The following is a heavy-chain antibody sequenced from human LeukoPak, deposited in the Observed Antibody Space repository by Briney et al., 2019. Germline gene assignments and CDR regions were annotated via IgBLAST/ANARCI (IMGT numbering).Heavy chain of an antibody. CDR2: IIPILGIA. CDR3: ARDYYDSSEIDY. Sequence: SVKVSCKASGGTFSSYAISWVRQAPGQGLEWMGRIIPILGIANYAQKFQGRVTITADKSTSTAYMELSSLGSEDTAVYYCARDYYDSSEIDYWGQGTLVTVSS. V-gene: IGHV1-69*04. D-gene: IGHD3-22*01. J-gene: IGHJ4*02. CDR1: GGTFSSYA.